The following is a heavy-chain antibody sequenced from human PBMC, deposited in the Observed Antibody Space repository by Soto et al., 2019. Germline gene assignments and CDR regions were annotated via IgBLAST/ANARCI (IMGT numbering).Heavy chain of an antibody. D-gene: IGHD2-8*01. CDR3: ARLIGNSWLDS. CDR1: GDSVSTNSVT. J-gene: IGHJ5*01. CDR2: TYYRSKWDY. V-gene: IGHV6-1*01. Sequence: QTLSLTCAISGDSVSTNSVTWDWIRQSPSRGLEWLGRTYYRSKWDYDYAASVKGRITINPDTSNNQLSLQLDSVTPDDTAVYYCARLIGNSWLDSWGQGTLVTVSS.